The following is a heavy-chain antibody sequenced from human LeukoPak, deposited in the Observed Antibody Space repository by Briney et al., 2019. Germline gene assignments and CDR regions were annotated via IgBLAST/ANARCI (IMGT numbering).Heavy chain of an antibody. D-gene: IGHD3-10*02. J-gene: IGHJ6*04. CDR1: GFTFSNYG. CDR3: AELGITMIGGV. Sequence: GGSLRLSCEASGFTFSNYGMHWVRQAPGKGLEWVAFIRFDGTYKNYADSVKGRFTISRDNAKNSLYLQMNSLRAEDTAVYYCAELGITMIGGVWGKGTTVTISS. V-gene: IGHV3-30*02. CDR2: IRFDGTYK.